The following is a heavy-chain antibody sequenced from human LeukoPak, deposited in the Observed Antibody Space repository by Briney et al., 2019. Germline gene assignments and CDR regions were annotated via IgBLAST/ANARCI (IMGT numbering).Heavy chain of an antibody. Sequence: GGSLRLSCAASGFTFSSYSMNWVRQAPGKGLEWVSSISSSSSYIYYADSVKGGFTISRDNAKNSLYLQMNSLRAEDTAVYYCARDFDNDSVDFDIWGQGTMVTVSS. D-gene: IGHD2-15*01. V-gene: IGHV3-21*01. CDR3: ARDFDNDSVDFDI. CDR2: ISSSSSYI. J-gene: IGHJ3*02. CDR1: GFTFSSYS.